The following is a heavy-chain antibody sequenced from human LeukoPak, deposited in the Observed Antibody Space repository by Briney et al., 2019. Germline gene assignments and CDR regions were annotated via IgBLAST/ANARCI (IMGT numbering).Heavy chain of an antibody. D-gene: IGHD2-21*01. J-gene: IGHJ4*02. CDR1: GFTFSSYA. Sequence: GGSLRLSCAASGFTFSSYAMHWVRQAPGKGLEWVAVISYDGSNKYYADSVKGRFTISRDNSKNTLYLQMNSLRAEDTAVYYCAKAPVTTCRGAYCYPFDYWGQGTLVTVSS. CDR2: ISYDGSNK. CDR3: AKAPVTTCRGAYCYPFDY. V-gene: IGHV3-30*04.